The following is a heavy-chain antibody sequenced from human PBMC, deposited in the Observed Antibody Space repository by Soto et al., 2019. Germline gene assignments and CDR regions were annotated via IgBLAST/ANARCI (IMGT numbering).Heavy chain of an antibody. CDR3: ARDMHAGFTHYFDP. CDR1: GGSMRGYS. V-gene: IGHV4-59*13. Sequence: SETLSLTCKVSGGSMRGYSWSWIRQTPGEGLEWIGYVSHSGRTDYSPSLKNRVTISLDMSKNHFALHVNSVDPADTAVYYCARDMHAGFTHYFDPSGPGTLLTVSS. J-gene: IGHJ5*02. CDR2: VSHSGRT. D-gene: IGHD1-26*01.